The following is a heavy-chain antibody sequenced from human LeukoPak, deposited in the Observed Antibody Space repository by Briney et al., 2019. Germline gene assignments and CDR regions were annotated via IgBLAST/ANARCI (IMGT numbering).Heavy chain of an antibody. D-gene: IGHD3-22*01. CDR3: AREYGSGYYYHYFDY. CDR1: GFTFDDYG. J-gene: IGHJ4*02. CDR2: INWNGGST. V-gene: IGHV3-20*04. Sequence: VGSLRLSCAASGFTFDDYGMSWVRQAPGKGLEWVSGINWNGGSTGYADSVKGRFTISRDNAKNSLYLQMNSLRAEDTAVYYCAREYGSGYYYHYFDYWGQGTLVTVSS.